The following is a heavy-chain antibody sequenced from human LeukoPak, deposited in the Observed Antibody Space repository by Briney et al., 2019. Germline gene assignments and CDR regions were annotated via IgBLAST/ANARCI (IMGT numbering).Heavy chain of an antibody. CDR2: INPSGGST. J-gene: IGHJ4*02. Sequence: GASVKVSCKASGYTFTSYYMHWVRQAPGQGLEWMGIINPSGGSTSYAQKFQGRVTMTRDTSTSTVYVELSSLRSEDTAVYYCARDPYSIAVAGTGYDYWGQGTLVTVSS. D-gene: IGHD6-19*01. CDR1: GYTFTSYY. CDR3: ARDPYSIAVAGTGYDY. V-gene: IGHV1-46*01.